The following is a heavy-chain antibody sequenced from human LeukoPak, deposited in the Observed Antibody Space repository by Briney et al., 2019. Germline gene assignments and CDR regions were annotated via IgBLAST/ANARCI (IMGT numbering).Heavy chain of an antibody. D-gene: IGHD6-19*01. CDR2: IYHSGST. CDR1: GYSISSGYY. CDR3: ARVAYNSGWYGESYYFDY. J-gene: IGHJ4*02. V-gene: IGHV4-38-2*02. Sequence: PSETLSLTCNVSGYSISSGYYWGWIRQPPGKGLEWIGSIYHSGSTYYNPSLKSRVTISVDTSKNQFSLKLSSVTAADTVVYYCARVAYNSGWYGESYYFDYWGQGTLVTVSS.